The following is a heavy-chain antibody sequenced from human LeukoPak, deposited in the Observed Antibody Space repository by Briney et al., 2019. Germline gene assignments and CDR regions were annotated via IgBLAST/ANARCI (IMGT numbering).Heavy chain of an antibody. Sequence: SETLSLTCAVYGGSFSGYYWSWIRQPPGKGLEWIGEINHSGSTNYNPSLKSRVTISVDTSKNQFSLKLSSVTAADTAAYYCARGGTTRAAMVDYWGQGTLVTVSS. D-gene: IGHD5-18*01. CDR1: GGSFSGYY. V-gene: IGHV4-34*01. J-gene: IGHJ4*02. CDR2: INHSGST. CDR3: ARGGTTRAAMVDY.